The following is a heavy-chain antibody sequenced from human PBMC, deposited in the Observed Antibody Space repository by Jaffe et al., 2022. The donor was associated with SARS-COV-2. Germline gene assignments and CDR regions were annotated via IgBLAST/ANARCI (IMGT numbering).Heavy chain of an antibody. Sequence: QLQLQESGPGLVKPSETLSLTCTVSGGSISSSSYYWGWIRQPPGKGLEWIGSIYYSGSTYYNPSLKSRVTISVDTSKNQFSLKLTSVTAADTAVYYCARHKAAAGIGYWGQGTLVTVSS. V-gene: IGHV4-39*01. J-gene: IGHJ4*02. CDR2: IYYSGST. CDR1: GGSISSSSYY. D-gene: IGHD6-13*01. CDR3: ARHKAAAGIGY.